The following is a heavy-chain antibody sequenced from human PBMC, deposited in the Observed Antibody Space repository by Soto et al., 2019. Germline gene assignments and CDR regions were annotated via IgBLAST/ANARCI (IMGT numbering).Heavy chain of an antibody. J-gene: IGHJ4*02. CDR3: AGSDFWNGYYDY. D-gene: IGHD3-3*01. CDR1: GGSTSSYY. V-gene: IGHV4-59*01. CDR2: MSDSGST. Sequence: SETLSLTCTVSGGSTSSYYWSWIRQPPGKGLECIGYMSDSGSTNYNPSLKSRVTISVDASKNQFSLKLTSVTAADTAIYYCAGSDFWNGYYDYWGQGTLVTVSS.